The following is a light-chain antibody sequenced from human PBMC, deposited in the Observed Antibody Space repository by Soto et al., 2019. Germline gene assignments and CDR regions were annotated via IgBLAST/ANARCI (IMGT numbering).Light chain of an antibody. CDR2: DAS. J-gene: IGKJ5*01. CDR3: QQYNSYSIT. CDR1: QPISSW. Sequence: DVQITQSPSTLSASVGDRVTITCRASQPISSWLAWYHQKPGKAPKLLIYDASNLESGVPSRFSGSGSGTEFTLTISSLQPDDFATYYCQQYNSYSITFGQGTRLEIK. V-gene: IGKV1-5*01.